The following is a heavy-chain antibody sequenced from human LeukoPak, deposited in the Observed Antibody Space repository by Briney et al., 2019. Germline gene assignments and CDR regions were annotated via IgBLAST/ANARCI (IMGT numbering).Heavy chain of an antibody. CDR2: ITTGSSTI. D-gene: IGHD2-8*01. J-gene: IGHJ4*02. Sequence: GGSLRLSCAASGFTFSSHNMNWVRQAPGRGLEWISYITTGSSTIKYADSVKGRFTISRDNTKSPLYLQMNSLRAEDTAVYYCAKLGDIVLMVYAFYFDYWGQGTLVTVSS. V-gene: IGHV3-48*01. CDR3: AKLGDIVLMVYAFYFDY. CDR1: GFTFSSHN.